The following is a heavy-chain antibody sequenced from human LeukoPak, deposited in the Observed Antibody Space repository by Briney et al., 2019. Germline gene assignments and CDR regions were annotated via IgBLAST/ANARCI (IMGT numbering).Heavy chain of an antibody. V-gene: IGHV4-34*01. CDR3: ARVLKGRAPFDY. Sequence: PSETLSLTCTVSGGSISNYYWNWIRQPPGKGLEWIGEINHSGSTNYNPSLKSRVTISIDTSKNQFSLNVYSVTAADTAVYYCARVLKGRAPFDYWGQGTLVTVSS. CDR1: GGSISNYY. CDR2: INHSGST. J-gene: IGHJ4*02.